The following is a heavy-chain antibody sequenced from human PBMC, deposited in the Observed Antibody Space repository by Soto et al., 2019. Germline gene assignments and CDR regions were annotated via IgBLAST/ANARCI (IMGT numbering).Heavy chain of an antibody. J-gene: IGHJ4*02. V-gene: IGHV4-61*01. CDR1: GGSVSSGSYY. Sequence: SETLSLTCTVSGGSVSSGSYYWSWIRQPPGKGLEWIGYIYYTGNTNYSPSLNSRVTISVDRSKNQVFLNLRSVTAADSALYYCARVEAATFDYWGQGAQVTVSS. D-gene: IGHD1-26*01. CDR3: ARVEAATFDY. CDR2: IYYTGNT.